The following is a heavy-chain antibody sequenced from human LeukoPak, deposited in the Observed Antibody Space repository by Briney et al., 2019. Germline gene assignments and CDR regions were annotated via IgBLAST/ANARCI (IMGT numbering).Heavy chain of an antibody. V-gene: IGHV1-69*05. CDR3: ASKYNWNDVSFDY. CDR1: GGTFSSYA. D-gene: IGHD1-20*01. Sequence: SVKVSCKASGGTFSSYAISWVRQAPGQGLEWMGGIIPIFGTANYAQKFQGRVTITTDESTSTAYMELSSLRSEDTAVYYCASKYNWNDVSFDYWGQGTLVSVS. J-gene: IGHJ4*02. CDR2: IIPIFGTA.